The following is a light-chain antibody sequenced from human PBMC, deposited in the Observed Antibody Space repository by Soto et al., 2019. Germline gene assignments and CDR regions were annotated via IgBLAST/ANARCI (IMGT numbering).Light chain of an antibody. CDR1: QSVSNNY. J-gene: IGKJ1*01. CDR3: QQYLSSPTWT. Sequence: EIVLTQSPGTLSLSPGEKATLSCRASQSVSNNYLAWYQQKPGQAPRLLIYGASSRATGIPDRFSGSGSGTVLTITISRLEPEDSALYYCQQYLSSPTWTFGQGTKVEI. V-gene: IGKV3-20*01. CDR2: GAS.